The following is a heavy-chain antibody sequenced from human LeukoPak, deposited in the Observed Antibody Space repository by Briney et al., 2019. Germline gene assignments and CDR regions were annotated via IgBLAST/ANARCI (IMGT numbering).Heavy chain of an antibody. D-gene: IGHD6-19*01. CDR1: GFTFSSYA. CDR2: ISYDGSNK. V-gene: IGHV3-30-3*02. CDR3: AKPPGIAVAGKRDAFDI. J-gene: IGHJ3*02. Sequence: GRSLRLSCAASGFTFSSYAMHWVRQAPGKGLEWVAVISYDGSNKYYADSVKGRFTISRDNSKNTLYLQMNSLRAEDTAVYYCAKPPGIAVAGKRDAFDIWGQGTMVTVSS.